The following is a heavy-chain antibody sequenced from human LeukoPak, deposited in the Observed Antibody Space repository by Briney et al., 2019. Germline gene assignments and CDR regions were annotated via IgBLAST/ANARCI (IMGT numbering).Heavy chain of an antibody. Sequence: SETLSLTCTVSGGSVNSGCSYWSWIRQPPGKGLEWIGCISYSGSTNYNPSLRSRVTMSLDTSKNQFSLTLSSVTAADTAVYFCATRRVGATFDYWGQGTLVTVSS. CDR2: ISYSGST. CDR3: ATRRVGATFDY. D-gene: IGHD1-26*01. CDR1: GGSVNSGCSY. J-gene: IGHJ4*02. V-gene: IGHV4-61*01.